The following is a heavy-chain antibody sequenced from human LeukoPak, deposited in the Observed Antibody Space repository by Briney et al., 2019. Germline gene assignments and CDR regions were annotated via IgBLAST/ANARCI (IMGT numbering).Heavy chain of an antibody. CDR1: GYTFTSYG. CDR3: ARDGDCSGGSCYLYGFDY. Sequence: ASVKVSCKASGYTFTSYGISWVRQAPGQGLEWMGWISAYNGNTNYAQKLQGRVTTTTDTSTSTAYMELRSLRSDDTAVYYCARDGDCSGGSCYLYGFDYWGQGTLVTVSS. J-gene: IGHJ4*02. V-gene: IGHV1-18*01. D-gene: IGHD2-15*01. CDR2: ISAYNGNT.